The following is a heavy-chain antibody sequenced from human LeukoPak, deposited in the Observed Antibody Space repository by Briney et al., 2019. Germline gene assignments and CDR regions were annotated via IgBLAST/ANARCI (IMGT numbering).Heavy chain of an antibody. V-gene: IGHV4-4*02. CDR1: GGSISSSNW. D-gene: IGHD4-17*01. J-gene: IGHJ4*02. CDR2: IYHSGST. CDR3: ARIPGYGDKRWYFDY. Sequence: SGTLSLTCAVSGGSISSSNWWSWVRQPPGKGLEWIGEIYHSGSTNYNPSLKSRVTISVDKSKNQFSLKLSPVTAADTAVYYCARIPGYGDKRWYFDYWGQGTLVTVSS.